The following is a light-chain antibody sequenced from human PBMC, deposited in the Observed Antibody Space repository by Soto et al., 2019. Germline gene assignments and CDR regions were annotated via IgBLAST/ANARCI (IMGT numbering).Light chain of an antibody. CDR1: KLGDKY. V-gene: IGLV3-1*01. CDR3: QAWDSSTVV. CDR2: QDS. Sequence: SYERTQPPSVSLSPGQTASITCSGDKLGDKYACWYQQKPGQSPVLVIYQDSKRPSGIPERFSGSNSGNTATLTISGTQAMDQADYYCQAWDSSTVVFGGGTKLTFL. J-gene: IGLJ2*01.